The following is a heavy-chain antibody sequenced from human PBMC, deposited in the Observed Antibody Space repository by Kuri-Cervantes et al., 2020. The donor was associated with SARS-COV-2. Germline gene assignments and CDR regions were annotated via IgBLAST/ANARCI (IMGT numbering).Heavy chain of an antibody. CDR3: GSSRGRTHLQH. J-gene: IGHJ1*01. Sequence: SETLSLTCTVSGGSISSYYLSWIRQRPGKGMAWIWYIYYSGSTNYNPTLKSRVTLSVDTSKTKFSLKLSTVTAADTAVYYCGSSRGRTHLQHCGQGSL. CDR1: GGSISSYY. D-gene: IGHD3-16*01. V-gene: IGHV4-59*01. CDR2: IYYSGST.